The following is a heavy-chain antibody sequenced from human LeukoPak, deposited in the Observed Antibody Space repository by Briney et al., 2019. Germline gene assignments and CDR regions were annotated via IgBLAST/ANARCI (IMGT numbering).Heavy chain of an antibody. CDR2: INPSGGST. J-gene: IGHJ4*02. V-gene: IGHV1-46*01. CDR1: GYTFTSYY. D-gene: IGHD3-22*01. CDR3: ARDAYYYDSSGYYGFGVDY. Sequence: ASVKVSCKASGYTFTSYYMHWVRQAPGQGLEWMGIINPSGGSTSYAQKFQDRVTMTRDTSPSTVYMELSSLRSEDTAVYYCARDAYYYDSSGYYGFGVDYWGQGTLVTVSS.